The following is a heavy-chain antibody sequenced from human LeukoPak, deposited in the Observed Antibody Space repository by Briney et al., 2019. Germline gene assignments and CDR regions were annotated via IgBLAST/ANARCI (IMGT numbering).Heavy chain of an antibody. Sequence: GGSLRLSCAASGFTFSSYAMSWVRQAPGKGLEWVSGITGSGGTTHHADSVKGRFTISRDNAKDTLYLQMNSLRVEDTAVYYCARGGWYLYDALDIWGQGTLVTVSS. CDR1: GFTFSSYA. V-gene: IGHV3-23*01. D-gene: IGHD6-19*01. CDR2: ITGSGGTT. CDR3: ARGGWYLYDALDI. J-gene: IGHJ3*02.